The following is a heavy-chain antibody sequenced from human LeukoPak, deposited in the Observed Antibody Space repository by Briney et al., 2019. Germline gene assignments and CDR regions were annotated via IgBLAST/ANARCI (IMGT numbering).Heavy chain of an antibody. D-gene: IGHD3-10*01. CDR2: IGGSGVST. J-gene: IGHJ4*02. CDR1: AFTFSSYA. CDR3: AKMPLGGAQYYFDY. Sequence: GGSLRLSCAASAFTFSSYAMSWVRQAPGKGLEWVSIIGGSGVSTYYADSVKGRFTISGDNSKNTLYLQMNSLRAEDTAVYYCAKMPLGGAQYYFDYWGQGTLVTVSS. V-gene: IGHV3-23*01.